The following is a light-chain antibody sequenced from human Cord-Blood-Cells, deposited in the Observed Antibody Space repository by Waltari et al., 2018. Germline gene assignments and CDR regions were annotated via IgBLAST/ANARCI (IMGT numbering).Light chain of an antibody. CDR1: SSDVGGYNY. V-gene: IGLV2-14*01. J-gene: IGLJ2*01. CDR2: DVS. Sequence: QSALTQPASVSGSPGQSITISCTGTSSDVGGYNYVSWYQQHPGKAPKLMIYDVSKRPSGVSNRLSGSKAGNTASLTISGLQAEDEADYYCSSYTSSSTVVFGGGTKLTVL. CDR3: SSYTSSSTVV.